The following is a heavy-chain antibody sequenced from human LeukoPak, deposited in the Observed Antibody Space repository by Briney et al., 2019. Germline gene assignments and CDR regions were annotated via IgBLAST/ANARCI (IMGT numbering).Heavy chain of an antibody. V-gene: IGHV1-69*13. J-gene: IGHJ6*02. CDR1: GGTLSTYS. CDR3: ARGLSRWSTPTSSYYYRMDV. Sequence: SVKVSCKASGGTLSTYSNSWVRQAPGQGLEWMGGIIPIFNTINYAQRFQGRVTLTADESTNTAYMELSSLRSEDTAVYYCARGLSRWSTPTSSYYYRMDVWGQGTTVAVSS. CDR2: IIPIFNTI. D-gene: IGHD4-23*01.